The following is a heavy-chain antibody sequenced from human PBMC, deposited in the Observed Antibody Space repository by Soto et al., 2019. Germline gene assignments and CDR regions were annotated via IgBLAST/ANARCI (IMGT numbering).Heavy chain of an antibody. CDR2: IYYSGST. Sequence: QVQLQESGPGLVKPSQTLSLTCTVSGGSISSGGYYWSWIRHHPGKGLEWIGYIYYSGSTYYNPSLKSRVTISVDTSKNQFSLKLSSVTAADTAVYYCARDGPAVYGMDVWGQGTTVTVSS. V-gene: IGHV4-31*03. J-gene: IGHJ6*02. D-gene: IGHD4-17*01. CDR3: ARDGPAVYGMDV. CDR1: GGSISSGGYY.